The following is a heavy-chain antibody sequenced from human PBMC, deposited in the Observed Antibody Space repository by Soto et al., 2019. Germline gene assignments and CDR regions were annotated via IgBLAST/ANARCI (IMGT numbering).Heavy chain of an antibody. CDR1: GYSFTSYW. V-gene: IGHV5-51*01. J-gene: IGHJ3*02. CDR3: ATHTYYYDSSGYPHAFAI. Sequence: GESLKISCKGSGYSFTSYWIGWVRQMPGKGLEWMGIIYPGDSDTRYSPSFQGQVTISADKSISTAYLQWSSLKASDTAMYYCATHTYYYDSSGYPHAFAIWGQGTMVTVSS. CDR2: IYPGDSDT. D-gene: IGHD3-22*01.